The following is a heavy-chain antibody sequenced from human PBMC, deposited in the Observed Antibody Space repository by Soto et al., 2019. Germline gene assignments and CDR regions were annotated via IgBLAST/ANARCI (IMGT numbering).Heavy chain of an antibody. CDR3: ARDRGSGRY. Sequence: GGSLRLSFVTSGLTFSNYWLSWVRQAPGKGLEWVANINQAGNKKYYVDSVKGRFTISRDNAKDSLYLQMNSLKAEDTAVYYCARDRGSGRYWGQGTLVTVSS. CDR1: GLTFSNYW. D-gene: IGHD2-8*02. V-gene: IGHV3-7*05. CDR2: INQAGNKK. J-gene: IGHJ4*02.